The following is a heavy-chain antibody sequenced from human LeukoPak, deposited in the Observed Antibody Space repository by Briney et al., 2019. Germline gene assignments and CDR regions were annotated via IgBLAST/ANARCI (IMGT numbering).Heavy chain of an antibody. CDR1: GFTFSNFL. D-gene: IGHD2-2*03. CDR2: ISGSGGDT. CDR3: AKDRETGYCSSTSCYYYYYGMDV. Sequence: GGSLRLSCAASGFTFSNFLMTWVRQAPGKGPEWVSAISGSGGDTYYADSVKGRFTISRDNSKNTLYLQMNSLRAEDTAVYYCAKDRETGYCSSTSCYYYYYGMDVWGQGTTVTVSS. J-gene: IGHJ6*02. V-gene: IGHV3-23*01.